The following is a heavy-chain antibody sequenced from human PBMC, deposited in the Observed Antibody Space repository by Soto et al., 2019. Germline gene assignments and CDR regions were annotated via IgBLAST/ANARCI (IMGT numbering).Heavy chain of an antibody. CDR1: GVSLSNPNW. J-gene: IGHJ3*02. D-gene: IGHD2-15*01. Sequence: QVQLQESGPGLVKPSGTLSLTCAVSGVSLSNPNWWAWVRQPPGKGLEWIGEIDHSGSTNYNPSLNRRVSLSLDRSNNQFALKLSSVAAADTAVYYCARVLFYAFEIGGQGTMVTVSS. CDR3: ARVLFYAFEI. CDR2: IDHSGST. V-gene: IGHV4-4*02.